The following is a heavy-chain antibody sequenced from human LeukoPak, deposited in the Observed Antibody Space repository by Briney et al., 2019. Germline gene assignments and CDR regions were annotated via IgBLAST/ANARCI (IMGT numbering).Heavy chain of an antibody. Sequence: SETLSLTCAVSGGSISSGGYSWSWIRQPPGKGLEWIGYIYTSGSTNYNPSLKSRVTISVDTSKNQFSLKLSSVTAADTAVYYCARDPRTGYYDSSGYKRADAFDIWGQGTMVTVSS. D-gene: IGHD3-22*01. CDR3: ARDPRTGYYDSSGYKRADAFDI. V-gene: IGHV4-30-2*01. CDR2: IYTSGST. CDR1: GGSISSGGYS. J-gene: IGHJ3*02.